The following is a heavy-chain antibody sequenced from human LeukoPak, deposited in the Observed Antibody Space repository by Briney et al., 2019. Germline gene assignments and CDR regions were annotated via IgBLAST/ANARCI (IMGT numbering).Heavy chain of an antibody. Sequence: SETLSLTCTVSAGSISSYYWSWLRQPPGKGLEWIGYIYYSGSTNYNPSLRSRVTISVDTSKNQFSLKLSSVTAADTAVYYCVQSPYYYYYYMDVWGKGTTVTVSS. V-gene: IGHV4-59*08. D-gene: IGHD2-21*01. CDR1: AGSISSYY. CDR3: VQSPYYYYYYMDV. J-gene: IGHJ6*03. CDR2: IYYSGST.